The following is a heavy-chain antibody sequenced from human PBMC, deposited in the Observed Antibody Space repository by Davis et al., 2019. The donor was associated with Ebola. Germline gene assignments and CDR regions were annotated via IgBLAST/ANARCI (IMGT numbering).Heavy chain of an antibody. CDR2: ISAYNGNT. V-gene: IGHV1-18*01. CDR3: ARDKVITVTTNVDWFDP. D-gene: IGHD4-11*01. CDR1: GYTFTSYG. Sequence: ASVKVSCKASGYTFTSYGISWVRQAPGQGLEWMGWISAYNGNTNYAQKLQGRVTMTRDMSTSTVYMELSSLRSEDTAVYYCARDKVITVTTNVDWFDPWGQGTLVTVSS. J-gene: IGHJ5*02.